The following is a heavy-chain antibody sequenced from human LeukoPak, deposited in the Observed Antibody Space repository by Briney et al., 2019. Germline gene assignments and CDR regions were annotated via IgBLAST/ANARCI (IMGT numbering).Heavy chain of an antibody. V-gene: IGHV3-20*04. J-gene: IGHJ4*02. Sequence: GGSLRLSCAASGFTFDDYGMGWVRQAPGKGLEWVSGIHWNGGSTRYAESVKGRFTISRDNTKNFLYLQMNSLRAEDTALYYCVRGFGIITPYSFDYWGQGTLVTVSS. CDR2: IHWNGGST. CDR1: GFTFDDYG. CDR3: VRGFGIITPYSFDY. D-gene: IGHD3-22*01.